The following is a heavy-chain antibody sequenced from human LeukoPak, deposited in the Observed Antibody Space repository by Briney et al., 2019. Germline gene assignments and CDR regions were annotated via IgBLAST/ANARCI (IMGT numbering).Heavy chain of an antibody. CDR3: ARDRISSGWYYFAY. Sequence: SQTLSLTCTIWSHIVSINNAAWNRISQSPSRVLEWHGRTYYRSKWYNDYAVSVKSRITINQDTSQYEFSLQGTLVPSEKAAVDLCARDRISSGWYYFAYWGQGTLVTVSS. J-gene: IGHJ4*02. CDR1: SHIVSINNAA. D-gene: IGHD6-19*01. CDR2: TYYRSKWYN. V-gene: IGHV6-1*01.